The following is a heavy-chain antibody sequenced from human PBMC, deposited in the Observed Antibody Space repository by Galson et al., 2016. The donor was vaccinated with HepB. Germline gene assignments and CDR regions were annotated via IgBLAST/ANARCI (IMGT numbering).Heavy chain of an antibody. CDR1: GFSLTTPGVG. V-gene: IGHV2-5*02. J-gene: IGHJ3*01. D-gene: IGHD3-9*01. Sequence: PALVKPTQTLTLTCTFSGFSLTTPGVGVGWIRQPPGKALEWLAVIYWDDDTYYSPSLESRLTITKDSSKNQVVLTMTNMDPVDTGTYFCAHRLILVGRLVNAFDVWGQGAKVTVSS. CDR3: AHRLILVGRLVNAFDV. CDR2: IYWDDDT.